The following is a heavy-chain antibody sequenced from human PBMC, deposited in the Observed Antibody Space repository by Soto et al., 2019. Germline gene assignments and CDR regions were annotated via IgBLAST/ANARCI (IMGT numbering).Heavy chain of an antibody. CDR2: ISESGGKK. V-gene: IGHV3-23*01. J-gene: IGHJ6*03. D-gene: IGHD6-6*01. Sequence: GGSLRLSCAASGFTFSSYAMSWVRQAPGKGLEWVSNISESGGKKYYVDSVKGRFTISRDNSKNTLYLQMNSLRAEDTAVYYCARARSSSSVYYYYYYMDVWGKGTTVTVSS. CDR3: ARARSSSSVYYYYYYMDV. CDR1: GFTFSSYA.